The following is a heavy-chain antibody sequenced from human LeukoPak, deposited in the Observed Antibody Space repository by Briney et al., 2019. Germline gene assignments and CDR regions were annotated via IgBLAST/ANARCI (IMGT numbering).Heavy chain of an antibody. V-gene: IGHV3-21*01. CDR1: GFTFSRWS. J-gene: IGHJ3*02. Sequence: GGSLRLSCAAAGFTFSRWSMDWVRQAPGKGLEWVSSISSSSHIYYADSVRGRFTISRDNAKNSLYLQMNSLRAEDTAVYYCASEQLGHDAFDMWGQGTRVTVSS. D-gene: IGHD1-1*01. CDR3: ASEQLGHDAFDM. CDR2: ISSSSHI.